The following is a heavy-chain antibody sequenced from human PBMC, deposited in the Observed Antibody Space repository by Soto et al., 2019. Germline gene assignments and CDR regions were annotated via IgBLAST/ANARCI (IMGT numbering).Heavy chain of an antibody. CDR3: TTDLGYSYGPSAFDI. J-gene: IGHJ3*02. CDR1: GFTFSNAW. Sequence: GSLRLSCAASGFTFSNAWMSWVRQAPGKGLEWVGRIKSKTDGGTTDYAAPVKGRFTISRDDSKNTLYLQMNSLKTEDTAVYYCTTDLGYSYGPSAFDIWGQGTMVTVSS. D-gene: IGHD5-18*01. V-gene: IGHV3-15*01. CDR2: IKSKTDGGTT.